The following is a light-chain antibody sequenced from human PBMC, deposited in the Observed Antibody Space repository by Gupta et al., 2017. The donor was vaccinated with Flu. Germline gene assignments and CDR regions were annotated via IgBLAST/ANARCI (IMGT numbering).Light chain of an antibody. CDR3: YSTDTSGNHRV. CDR2: EER. J-gene: IGLJ3*02. Sequence: QTARITCSGDALTKKYAYWYQQKSGQAPVLIIYEERKRRSGIPERFSGSSSGTMATLTISGAQVEDEADYYCYSTDTSGNHRVFGGGTKLTVL. CDR1: ALTKKY. V-gene: IGLV3-10*01.